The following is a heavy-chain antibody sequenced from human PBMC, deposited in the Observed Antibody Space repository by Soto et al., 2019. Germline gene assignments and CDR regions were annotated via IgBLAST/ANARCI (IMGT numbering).Heavy chain of an antibody. CDR2: IYPGDSDT. D-gene: IGHD1-26*01. V-gene: IGHV5-51*01. CDR3: AMASGSHSNSSHY. CDR1: GYSFTSYW. Sequence: GESLKISCKGSGYSFTSYWIGWVRQMPGKGLEWMGIIYPGDSDTRYSPSFQGQVTISADKSISTAYLQWSSLKASDTTMYYCAMASGSHSNSSHYWCQALLVTVAS. J-gene: IGHJ4*02.